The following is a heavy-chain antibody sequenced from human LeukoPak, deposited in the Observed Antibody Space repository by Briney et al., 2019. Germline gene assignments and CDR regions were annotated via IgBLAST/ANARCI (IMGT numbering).Heavy chain of an antibody. CDR1: GFTFSNYG. J-gene: IGHJ4*02. CDR2: IWYDGSNK. D-gene: IGHD3-10*01. CDR3: AGSYYNVFDY. V-gene: IGHV3-33*01. Sequence: GGSLRLSCAASGFTFSNYGMHWVRQAPGKGLEWVALIWYDGSNKYYADSVKGRFTISRDNSENTLYLQMNSLRAEDTAVYYCAGSYYNVFDYWGQGTLVTVSS.